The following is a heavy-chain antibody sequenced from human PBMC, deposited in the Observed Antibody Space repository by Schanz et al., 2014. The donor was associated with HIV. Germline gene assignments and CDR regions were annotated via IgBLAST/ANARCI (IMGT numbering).Heavy chain of an antibody. V-gene: IGHV3-30*18. CDR2: ISYDGTNK. CDR1: GFTFDNYG. D-gene: IGHD3-22*01. J-gene: IGHJ6*02. CDR3: AKDRNYYDNRYIGKGNYYYYYGMDV. Sequence: QVRLVESGGGVVQPGRSLRLSCAASGFTFDNYGMHWVRQAPGKGLEWVAVISYDGTNKYYADSVKGRFTISRDNSKNTLYLQVKSLRAEDTAVYYCAKDRNYYDNRYIGKGNYYYYYGMDVWGQGTTVTVSS.